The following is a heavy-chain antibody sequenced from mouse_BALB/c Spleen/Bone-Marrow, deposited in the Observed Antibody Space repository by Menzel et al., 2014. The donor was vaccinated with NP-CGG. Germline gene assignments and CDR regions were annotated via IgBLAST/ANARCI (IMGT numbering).Heavy chain of an antibody. Sequence: VKLMESGAELARPGASVKLSCKASGYTLTSYWMQWVKQRPGQGLEWIGAIYPGDGDTRYTQKFKGKATLTADKSSSTAYMQLSSLASEDAAVYYCARGRNYYGSGYYFDYWGQGTPLTVSS. J-gene: IGHJ2*01. CDR3: ARGRNYYGSGYYFDY. CDR1: GYTLTSYW. CDR2: IYPGDGDT. V-gene: IGHV1-87*01. D-gene: IGHD1-1*01.